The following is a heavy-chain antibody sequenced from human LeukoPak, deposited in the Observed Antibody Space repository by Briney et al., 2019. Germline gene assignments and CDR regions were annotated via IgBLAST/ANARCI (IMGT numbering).Heavy chain of an antibody. J-gene: IGHJ4*02. D-gene: IGHD2-15*01. V-gene: IGHV4-4*02. CDR3: ARGSTHYCSGGSCYSKHYFDY. CDR1: GDSFSGNNY. CDR2: IYRSGAT. Sequence: PSETLSLTCAVSGDSFSGNNYWTWVRQPPGKGLEWIGEIYRSGATNYNPSLKSRVTVSVDTSKNQFSLKLSSVTAADTAVYYCARGSTHYCSGGSCYSKHYFDYWGQGTLVTVSS.